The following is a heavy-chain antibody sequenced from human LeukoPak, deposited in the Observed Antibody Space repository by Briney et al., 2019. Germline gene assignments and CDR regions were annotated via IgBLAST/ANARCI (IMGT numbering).Heavy chain of an antibody. CDR1: GGTFSSYA. V-gene: IGHV1-69*13. CDR2: IIPIFGTA. Sequence: SVKVSCKASGGTFSSYAISWVRQAPGQGLEWMGGIIPIFGTANYAQKFQGRVTITADESTSTAYMELSSLRSEDTAVYYCARGRVEMATIGFDYWGQGTLVTVSS. J-gene: IGHJ4*02. D-gene: IGHD5-24*01. CDR3: ARGRVEMATIGFDY.